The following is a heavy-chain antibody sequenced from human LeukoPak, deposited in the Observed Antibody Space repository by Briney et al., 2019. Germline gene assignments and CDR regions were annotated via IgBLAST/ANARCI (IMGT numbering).Heavy chain of an antibody. D-gene: IGHD6-19*01. Sequence: GGSLRLSCAASGFTFSSYWMSWVRQAPGKGLEWVANIKQDGSEKYYVDSVKGRFTISRDNAKNSLYLQMNSLRAEDTAVYYCARDHSSGWYGAEDYYMDVWGKGTTVTVSS. CDR2: IKQDGSEK. J-gene: IGHJ6*03. CDR3: ARDHSSGWYGAEDYYMDV. V-gene: IGHV3-7*01. CDR1: GFTFSSYW.